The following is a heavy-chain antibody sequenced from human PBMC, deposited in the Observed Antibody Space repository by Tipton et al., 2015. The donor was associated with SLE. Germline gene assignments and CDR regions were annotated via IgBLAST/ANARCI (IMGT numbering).Heavy chain of an antibody. CDR1: GYSISSGYY. Sequence: TLSLTCAVSGYSISSGYYWGWIRQPPGKGLEWIGSIYHSGSTNYNPSLRSRVTISVDTSKNQFSLKLSSVTAADTAVYYCARGDMIVDYWGQGTLVTVSS. V-gene: IGHV4-38-2*01. D-gene: IGHD3-22*01. J-gene: IGHJ4*02. CDR3: ARGDMIVDY. CDR2: IYHSGST.